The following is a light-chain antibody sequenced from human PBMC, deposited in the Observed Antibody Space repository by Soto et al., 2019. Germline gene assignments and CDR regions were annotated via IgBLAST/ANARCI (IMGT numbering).Light chain of an antibody. J-gene: IGLJ1*01. CDR1: NSDVGSYNL. CDR2: EGT. CDR3: CSYAGSATFV. V-gene: IGLV2-23*01. Sequence: QAVVTQPASVSGSPGQSITISCTGTNSDVGSYNLVSWYQQPPGKAPKLMIYEGTKRPSGVSNRFSGSKSGNTASLTISGLQTEDEADYYCCSYAGSATFVFGSGTKVTVL.